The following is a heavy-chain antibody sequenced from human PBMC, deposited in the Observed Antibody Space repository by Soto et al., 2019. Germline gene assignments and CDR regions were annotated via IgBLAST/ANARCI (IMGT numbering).Heavy chain of an antibody. CDR3: ARGYYDFWSGYWDGYYYYYYMDV. Sequence: PSETLSLTCTVSGGSISSYYWSWIRQPPGKGLEWIGYIYYSGSTNYNPSLKSRVTTSVDTSKNQFSLKLSSVTAADTAVYYCARGYYDFWSGYWDGYYYYYYMDVWGKGTTVTVSS. D-gene: IGHD3-3*01. J-gene: IGHJ6*03. V-gene: IGHV4-59*01. CDR1: GGSISSYY. CDR2: IYYSGST.